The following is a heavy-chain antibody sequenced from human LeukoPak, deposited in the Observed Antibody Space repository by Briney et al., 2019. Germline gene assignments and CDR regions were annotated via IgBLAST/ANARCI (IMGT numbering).Heavy chain of an antibody. CDR2: ISSSGSTI. Sequence: GGSLRLSCAASGFTFSSYEMNWVRQAPGKGLEWVSYISSSGSTIYYADSVKGRFSISRDNAKNSLYLQMSSLRAEDTAVYYCARGGMLRGAQLDYWGQGTLVTVSS. CDR1: GFTFSSYE. J-gene: IGHJ4*02. CDR3: ARGGMLRGAQLDY. V-gene: IGHV3-48*03. D-gene: IGHD3-10*01.